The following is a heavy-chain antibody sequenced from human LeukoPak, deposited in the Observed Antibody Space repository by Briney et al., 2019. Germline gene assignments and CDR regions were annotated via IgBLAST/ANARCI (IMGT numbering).Heavy chain of an antibody. D-gene: IGHD3-3*01. CDR3: ARFNLTPRITIFGVADDAFDI. CDR2: INPNSGGT. CDR1: GYTFTGYY. Sequence: ASVKVSCKASGYTFTGYYMHWVRQAPGQGLEWMGWINPNSGGTNYAQKFQGRVTMTRDTSISTAYMELSRLRSDDTAVYYCARFNLTPRITIFGVADDAFDIWGQGTMVTVSS. V-gene: IGHV1-2*02. J-gene: IGHJ3*02.